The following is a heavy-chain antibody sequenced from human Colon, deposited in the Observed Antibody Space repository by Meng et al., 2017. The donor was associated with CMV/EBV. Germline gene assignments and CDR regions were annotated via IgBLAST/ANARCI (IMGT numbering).Heavy chain of an antibody. V-gene: IGHV4-4*07. J-gene: IGHJ4*02. Sequence: VQLQESGPRLRKPSESLSLRCTFSVGSTRIYYCSWIRQPAGKGLEWIGRIYPSGFPKYKPSLESRVTMSADTSKNQISLKLTSVTAADTAVYYCARAQYTYGYCIFDYWGQRTLVTVSS. D-gene: IGHD5-18*01. CDR3: ARAQYTYGYCIFDY. CDR2: IYPSGFP. CDR1: VGSTRIYY.